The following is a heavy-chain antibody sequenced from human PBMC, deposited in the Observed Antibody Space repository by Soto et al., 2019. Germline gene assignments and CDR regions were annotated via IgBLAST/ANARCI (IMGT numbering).Heavy chain of an antibody. CDR3: ARDKKWPYYDRTPPGFDP. D-gene: IGHD3-22*01. J-gene: IGHJ5*02. Sequence: ASVKVSCKVSGYTLTELSMHWVRQAPGKGLEWMGGFDPEDGETIYAQKFQGRVTMTEDTSTDTAYMELSSLRSEDTAVYYCARDKKWPYYDRTPPGFDPWGQGTLVTVSS. CDR1: GYTLTELS. V-gene: IGHV1-24*01. CDR2: FDPEDGET.